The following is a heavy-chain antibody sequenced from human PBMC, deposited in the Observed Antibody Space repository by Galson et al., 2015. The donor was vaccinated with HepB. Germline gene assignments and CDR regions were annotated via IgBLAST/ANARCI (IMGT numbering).Heavy chain of an antibody. CDR3: ARANYRYYGSG. CDR2: ISSSSSYT. Sequence: SLRLSCAASGFTFSDYYMSWIRQAPGMGLEWVSYISSSSSYTNYADSVKGRFTISRDNAKNSLYLQMNSLRAKDTAVYYCARANYRYYGSGWGQGTLVTVSS. V-gene: IGHV3-11*06. J-gene: IGHJ4*02. CDR1: GFTFSDYY. D-gene: IGHD3-10*01.